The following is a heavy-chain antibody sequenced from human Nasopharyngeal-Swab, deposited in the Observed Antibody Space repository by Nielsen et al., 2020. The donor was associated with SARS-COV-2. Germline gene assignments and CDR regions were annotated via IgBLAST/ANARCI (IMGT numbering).Heavy chain of an antibody. V-gene: IGHV3-23*01. Sequence: GGSLRLSCAASGFTFSSYAMSWVRQAPGKGLEWVSAIGGSGGSTYYADSVKGRFTISRDNSKNTLYLQMNSLRAEDTAVYYCASIVVVIPASGGDYWGQGTLVTVSS. J-gene: IGHJ4*02. CDR2: IGGSGGST. CDR1: GFTFSSYA. D-gene: IGHD3-22*01. CDR3: ASIVVVIPASGGDY.